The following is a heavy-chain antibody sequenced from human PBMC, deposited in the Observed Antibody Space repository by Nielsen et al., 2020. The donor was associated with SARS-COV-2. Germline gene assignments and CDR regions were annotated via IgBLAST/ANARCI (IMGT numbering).Heavy chain of an antibody. CDR1: GFTFSSYA. CDR2: ISGSGGST. D-gene: IGHD1-14*01. J-gene: IGHJ6*02. V-gene: IGHV3-23*01. Sequence: ESLKISCAASGFTFSSYAMSWVRQAPGKGLEWVSAISGSGGSTYYADSVKGRFTISRDNSKNTLYLQMNSLRAEDTAVYYCAKVDRGDYYYYGMDVWGQGTTVTVSS. CDR3: AKVDRGDYYYYGMDV.